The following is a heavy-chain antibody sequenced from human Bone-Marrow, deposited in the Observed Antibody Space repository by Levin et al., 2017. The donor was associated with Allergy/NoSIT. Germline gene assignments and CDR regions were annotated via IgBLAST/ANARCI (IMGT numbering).Heavy chain of an antibody. J-gene: IGHJ4*02. D-gene: IGHD6-13*01. CDR1: GFTFSTYS. CDR2: ISSSSSYI. CDR3: ARGRSSSGYFDY. Sequence: GESLKISCAASGFTFSTYSMNWVRQAPGKGLEWVSSISSSSSYIYYADSVKGRFTISRDNAKNSLYLQMNSLRAEDTAVYYCARGRSSSGYFDYWGQGTLVTVSS. V-gene: IGHV3-21*01.